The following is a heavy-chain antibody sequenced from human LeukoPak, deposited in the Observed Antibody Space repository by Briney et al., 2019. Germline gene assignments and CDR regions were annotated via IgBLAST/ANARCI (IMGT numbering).Heavy chain of an antibody. V-gene: IGHV3-30*14. D-gene: IGHD3-10*01. J-gene: IGHJ3*02. CDR2: ISYDGSNK. Sequence: GRSLRLSCAASGFTFSSYAMHWVRQAPGKGLEWVAVISYDGSNKYYADSVKGRFTISRDNSKNTPYLQMNSLRAEDTAVYYCARGSSDYGSGSYTSGAFDIWGQGTMVTVSS. CDR1: GFTFSSYA. CDR3: ARGSSDYGSGSYTSGAFDI.